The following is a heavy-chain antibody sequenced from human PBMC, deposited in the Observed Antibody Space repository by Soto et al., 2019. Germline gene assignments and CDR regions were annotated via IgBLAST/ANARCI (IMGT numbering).Heavy chain of an antibody. J-gene: IGHJ6*02. CDR1: ASTLRTYA. D-gene: IGHD3-10*01. CDR3: AKNRGSGSPYYYNMEV. V-gene: IGHV3-23*01. Sequence: VRSLRLSCAASASTLRTYAMNWFRQAPGKGLEWVSVISGSTGKTYYADSVKGRFTISRDHSKNTLSLQMNSLRGEDTAVYFCAKNRGSGSPYYYNMEVWGQGTMVTVSS. CDR2: ISGSTGKT.